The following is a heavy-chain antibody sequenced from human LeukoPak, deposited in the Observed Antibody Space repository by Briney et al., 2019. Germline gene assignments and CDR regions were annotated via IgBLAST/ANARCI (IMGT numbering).Heavy chain of an antibody. J-gene: IGHJ5*02. CDR2: MNPNSGNT. Sequence: GASVKVSCKASGYTFTSYDINWVRQATGQGLEWMGWMNPNSGNTGYAQKFQGRVTMTRNTSISTAYMELNRLRSDDTAVYYCARELTFGVVNNWFDPWGQGTLVTVSS. CDR3: ARELTFGVVNNWFDP. D-gene: IGHD3-3*01. CDR1: GYTFTSYD. V-gene: IGHV1-8*01.